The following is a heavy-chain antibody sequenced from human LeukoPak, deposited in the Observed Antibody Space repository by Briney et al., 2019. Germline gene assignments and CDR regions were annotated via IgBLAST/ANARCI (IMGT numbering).Heavy chain of an antibody. CDR3: ARGNIVATISWFDP. D-gene: IGHD5-12*01. V-gene: IGHV3-7*03. Sequence: GGSLRLSCAASGFTFSSYWMSWVRQAPGKGLEWVANIKQDGSEKYYVDSVKGRFTISRDNAKNSLYLQMNNLRAEDTAVYYCARGNIVATISWFDPWGQGTLVTVSS. CDR2: IKQDGSEK. J-gene: IGHJ5*02. CDR1: GFTFSSYW.